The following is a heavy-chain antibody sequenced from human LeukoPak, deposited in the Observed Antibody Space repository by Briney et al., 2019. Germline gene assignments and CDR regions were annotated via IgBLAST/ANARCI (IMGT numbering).Heavy chain of an antibody. V-gene: IGHV4-59*01. Sequence: SETLSLTCTVSGGSISSYYWSWIRQPPGKGLEWIGYIYYSGSTNYNPSLKSRVTISVDTSKNQFSLRLSSVTAEDTAVYYCARDLFVEMATIPLFYWGQGTLVTVSS. CDR3: ARDLFVEMATIPLFY. CDR1: GGSISSYY. D-gene: IGHD5-24*01. CDR2: IYYSGST. J-gene: IGHJ4*02.